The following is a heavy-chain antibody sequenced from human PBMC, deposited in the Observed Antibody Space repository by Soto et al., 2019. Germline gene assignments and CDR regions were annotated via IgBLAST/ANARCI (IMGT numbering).Heavy chain of an antibody. Sequence: SETLPLTCTVSGGSISSGDYYWSWIRQPPGKGLEWIGYIYYSGSTYYNPSLKSRVTISVDTYKNQFSLKLSSVTAADTAVYDCARGSSRWDYSGQGTLVTVS. D-gene: IGHD6-13*01. CDR1: GGSISSGDYY. V-gene: IGHV4-30-4*01. J-gene: IGHJ4*02. CDR3: ARGSSRWDY. CDR2: IYYSGST.